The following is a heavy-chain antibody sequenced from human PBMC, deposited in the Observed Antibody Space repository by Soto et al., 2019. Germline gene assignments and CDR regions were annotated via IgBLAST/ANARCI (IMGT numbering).Heavy chain of an antibody. V-gene: IGHV3-15*01. Sequence: EVQLVESGGGLVKPGGSLRLSCAASGFTFANAWMSWVRQAPGKGLEWVGRVRSKADGGTTDDAAPVKGRFTISRDDSENTLYLQMNSLKIDDTAVYYCRRDWDYPVLWGQGTLVTVSS. CDR3: RRDWDYPVL. CDR2: VRSKADGGTT. D-gene: IGHD1-7*01. CDR1: GFTFANAW. J-gene: IGHJ4*02.